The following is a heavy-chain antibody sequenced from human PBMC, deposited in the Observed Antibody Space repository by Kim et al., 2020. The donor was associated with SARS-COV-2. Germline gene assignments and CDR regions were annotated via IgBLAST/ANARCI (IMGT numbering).Heavy chain of an antibody. CDR1: GFTFSNAW. CDR3: TTYWGNCSSTSCYTLGYYYYGMDV. Sequence: GGSLRLSCAASGFTFSNAWMSWVRQAPGKGLEWVGRIKSKTDGGTTDYAAPVKGRFTISRDDSKNTLYLQMNSLKTEDTAVYYCTTYWGNCSSTSCYTLGYYYYGMDVWGQGTTVTVSS. V-gene: IGHV3-15*01. CDR2: IKSKTDGGTT. D-gene: IGHD2-2*02. J-gene: IGHJ6*02.